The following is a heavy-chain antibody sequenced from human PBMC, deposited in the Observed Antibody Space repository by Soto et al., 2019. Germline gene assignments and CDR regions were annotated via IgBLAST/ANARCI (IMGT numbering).Heavy chain of an antibody. J-gene: IGHJ4*02. CDR3: ARAGAQYFDY. CDR1: GYTFTDYY. V-gene: IGHV1-2*04. CDR2: ISPNSGGT. D-gene: IGHD7-27*01. Sequence: ASVKVSCKPSGYTFTDYYIHWVRQAPGQGLEWMGWISPNSGGTNYAQKFQGWVTMTRGTSLSTAYMELSRLTSDDTGVYYCARAGAQYFDYWGQGTLVTGSS.